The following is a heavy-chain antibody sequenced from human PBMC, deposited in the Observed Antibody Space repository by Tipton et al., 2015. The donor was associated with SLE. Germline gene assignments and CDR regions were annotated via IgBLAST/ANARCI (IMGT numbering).Heavy chain of an antibody. V-gene: IGHV4-39*07. CDR1: GGSISSSSYY. CDR2: IYYSGTT. J-gene: IGHJ6*02. D-gene: IGHD5-12*01. CDR3: AIGGDSGYDL. Sequence: LRLSCTVSGGSISSSSYYWGWIRQPPGKGLDWIGTIYYSGTTYHNPSLKSRVTISVDTSKIQFSLKLSSVTAADTAVYYCAIGGDSGYDLWGQGTTVIVSS.